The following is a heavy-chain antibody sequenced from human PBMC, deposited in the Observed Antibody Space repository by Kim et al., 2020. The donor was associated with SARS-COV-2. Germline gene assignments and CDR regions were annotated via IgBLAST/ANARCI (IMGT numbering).Heavy chain of an antibody. CDR1: GGSISSGGYS. D-gene: IGHD6-6*01. J-gene: IGHJ6*03. V-gene: IGHV4-30-2*01. CDR2: IYHSGST. Sequence: SETLSLTCAVSGGSISSGGYSWSWIRQPPGKGLEWIGYIYHSGSTYYNPSLKSRVTISVDRSKNQFSLKLSSVTAADTAVYYCARDSRIAARGPYYYYMDVWGKGTTVTVSS. CDR3: ARDSRIAARGPYYYYMDV.